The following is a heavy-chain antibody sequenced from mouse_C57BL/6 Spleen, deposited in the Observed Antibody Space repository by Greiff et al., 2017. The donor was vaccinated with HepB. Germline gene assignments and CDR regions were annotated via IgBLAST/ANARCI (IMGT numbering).Heavy chain of an antibody. J-gene: IGHJ1*03. V-gene: IGHV3-6*01. CDR3: ARDRNGNYWYFDV. Sequence: EVQLQQSGPGLVKPSQSLSLTCSVTGYSITSGYYWNWIRQFPGNKLEWMGYISYDGSNNYNPSLKNRISITRDTSKNQFFLKLNSVTTEDTATYYCARDRNGNYWYFDVWGTGTTVTVSS. CDR2: ISYDGSN. D-gene: IGHD2-1*01. CDR1: GYSITSGYY.